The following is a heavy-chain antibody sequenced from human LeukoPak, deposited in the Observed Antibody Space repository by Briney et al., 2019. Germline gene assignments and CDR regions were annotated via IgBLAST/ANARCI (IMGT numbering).Heavy chain of an antibody. CDR1: GFTFSSYW. V-gene: IGHV3-7*01. CDR2: IKQDGSEK. D-gene: IGHD3-22*01. Sequence: PGGSLRLSCAASGFTFSSYWMSWVRQAPGKGLEWVANIKQDGSEKYYVDSVKGRFTISRDNAKNSLYLQMNSLRAEDTAVYYCARDPPPPYYYDSSGSGGYWGQGTLVTVSS. CDR3: ARDPPPPYYYDSSGSGGY. J-gene: IGHJ4*02.